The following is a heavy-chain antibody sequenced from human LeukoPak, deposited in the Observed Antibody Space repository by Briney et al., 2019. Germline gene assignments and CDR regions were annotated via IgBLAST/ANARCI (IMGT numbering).Heavy chain of an antibody. D-gene: IGHD5-18*01. CDR3: ARGKIQHDY. J-gene: IGHJ4*02. CDR2: ISYDGSNK. V-gene: IGHV3-30*04. Sequence: GGSLRLSCAASGFTFSSYAMHWVRQAPGKGLEWVAVISYDGSNKYYADSVKGRFTISRDNSKNTLYLQMNSLRAEDTAVYYCARGKIQHDYWSQGTLVTVSS. CDR1: GFTFSSYA.